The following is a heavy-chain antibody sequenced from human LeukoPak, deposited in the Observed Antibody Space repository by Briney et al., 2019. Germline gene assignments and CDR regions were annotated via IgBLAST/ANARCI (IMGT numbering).Heavy chain of an antibody. V-gene: IGHV1-2*02. J-gene: IGHJ4*02. Sequence: ASVKVSCKASGYTFTGYYMHWVRQAPGQGLEWMGWINPNNGGTNYAQKFQGRVTMTRDTSISTAYMELSRLRSDDTAVYYCTVRGVIIFGFDYWGQGTLVTVSS. CDR2: INPNNGGT. D-gene: IGHD3-10*01. CDR3: TVRGVIIFGFDY. CDR1: GYTFTGYY.